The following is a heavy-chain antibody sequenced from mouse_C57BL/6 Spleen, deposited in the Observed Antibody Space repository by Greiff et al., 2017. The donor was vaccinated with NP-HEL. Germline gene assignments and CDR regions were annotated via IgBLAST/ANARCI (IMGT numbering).Heavy chain of an antibody. D-gene: IGHD2-4*01. CDR3: ARRGLYYDYEGYFDY. CDR2: ISSGSSTL. Sequence: EVMLVESGGGLVKPGGSLKLSCAASGFTFSDYGMHWVRQAPEQGLEWVAYISSGSSTLYYADSVKGRFPISSDNAKNTLFLQMTSLRSEDTAMYYCARRGLYYDYEGYFDYWGQGTTLTVSS. J-gene: IGHJ2*01. CDR1: GFTFSDYG. V-gene: IGHV5-17*01.